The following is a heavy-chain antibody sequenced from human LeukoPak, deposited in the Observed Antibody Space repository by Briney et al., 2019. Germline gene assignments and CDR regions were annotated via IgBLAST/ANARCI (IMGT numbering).Heavy chain of an antibody. CDR1: GGSISSSSYY. CDR2: ICYSGST. Sequence: SETLSLTCTVSGGSISSSSYYWGWIRQPPGKGLEWIGSICYSGSTYYNPSLKSRVTISVDTSKNQFSLKLSSVTAADTAVYYCARSYVVVVAATRLSVATPFDYWGQGTLVTVSS. CDR3: ARSYVVVVAATRLSVATPFDY. V-gene: IGHV4-39*01. J-gene: IGHJ4*02. D-gene: IGHD2-15*01.